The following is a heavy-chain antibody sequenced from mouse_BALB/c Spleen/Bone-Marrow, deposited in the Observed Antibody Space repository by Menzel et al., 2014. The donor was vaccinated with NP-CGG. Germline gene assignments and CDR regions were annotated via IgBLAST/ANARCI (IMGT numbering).Heavy chain of an antibody. CDR3: ASTYYGNPFAY. J-gene: IGHJ3*01. CDR2: ISNGGGST. V-gene: IGHV5-12*02. CDR1: GFTFSDYY. Sequence: EVKVEESGGGLVQPGGSLKLSCATSGFTFSDYYMYWVRQTPEKRLEWVAYISNGGGSTYYPDTVKGRFTISRDNAKNTLYLRMSRLKSEDTAMYYCASTYYGNPFAYWGQGTLVTVSA. D-gene: IGHD2-10*01.